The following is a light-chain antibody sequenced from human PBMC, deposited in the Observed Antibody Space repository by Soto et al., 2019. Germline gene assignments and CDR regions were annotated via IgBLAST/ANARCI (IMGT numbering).Light chain of an antibody. CDR3: QQSYSTLFT. V-gene: IGKV1-39*01. Sequence: DIQMTQSPSSLSASVGDKITITCRASQSISSHLNWYQQKPGKAPKLLIYAASSLQSGVPSRFSGSGSGTDFSLTISSLQPDDFATYYCQQSYSTLFTFGPGTEVDVK. CDR1: QSISSH. J-gene: IGKJ3*01. CDR2: AAS.